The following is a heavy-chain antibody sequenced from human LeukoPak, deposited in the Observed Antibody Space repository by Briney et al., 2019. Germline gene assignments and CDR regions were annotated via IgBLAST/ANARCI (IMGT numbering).Heavy chain of an antibody. CDR3: ASWAAAGTGWFDP. CDR1: GGSISSYY. Sequence: SETLSLTCTVSGGSISSYYRSWIRQPPGKGLEWIGYIYYSGSTNYNPSLKSRVTTSVDTSKNQFSLKLSSVTAADTAVYYCASWAAAGTGWFDPWGQGTLVTVSS. CDR2: IYYSGST. V-gene: IGHV4-59*01. J-gene: IGHJ5*02. D-gene: IGHD6-13*01.